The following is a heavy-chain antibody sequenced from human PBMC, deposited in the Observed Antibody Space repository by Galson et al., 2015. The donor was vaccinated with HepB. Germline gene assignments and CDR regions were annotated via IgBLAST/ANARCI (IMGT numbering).Heavy chain of an antibody. CDR2: ILYDGSKK. J-gene: IGHJ4*02. D-gene: IGHD2-2*01. CDR1: GFTFSSYA. CDR3: ARADTIHQSFDY. V-gene: IGHV3-30-3*01. Sequence: LRLSCAASGFTFSSYAMHWVRQAPGKGLEWVALILYDGSKKYYADSVKGRFTISRDNSKNTLYLQVNSLRADDTAVYYCARADTIHQSFDYWGPGTLVTVS.